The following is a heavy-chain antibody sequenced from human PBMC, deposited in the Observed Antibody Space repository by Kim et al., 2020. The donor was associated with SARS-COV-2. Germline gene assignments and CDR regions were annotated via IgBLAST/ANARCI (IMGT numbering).Heavy chain of an antibody. Sequence: ASVKVSCKASGYTFTSYDINWVRQATGQGLEWMGWMNPNSGNTGYAQKFQGRVTMTRNTSISTAYMELSSLRSEDTAVYYCARGGVTYYGVSWFDPWGQGTLVTVSS. J-gene: IGHJ5*02. V-gene: IGHV1-8*01. CDR2: MNPNSGNT. D-gene: IGHD3-10*01. CDR3: ARGGVTYYGVSWFDP. CDR1: GYTFTSYD.